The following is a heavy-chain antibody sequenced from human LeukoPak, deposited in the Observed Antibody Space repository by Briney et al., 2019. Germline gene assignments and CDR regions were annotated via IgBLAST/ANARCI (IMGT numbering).Heavy chain of an antibody. D-gene: IGHD5-18*01. CDR3: AKESGRYSYGYLDY. CDR1: GFTFSSYG. Sequence: RRSLRLSCAASGFTFSSYGMHWVRQAPGKGLEWVAVISYDGSNKYYADSVKGRFTISRDNSKNTLYLQMNSLRAEDTAVYYCAKESGRYSYGYLDYWGQGTLVTVSS. J-gene: IGHJ4*02. V-gene: IGHV3-30*18. CDR2: ISYDGSNK.